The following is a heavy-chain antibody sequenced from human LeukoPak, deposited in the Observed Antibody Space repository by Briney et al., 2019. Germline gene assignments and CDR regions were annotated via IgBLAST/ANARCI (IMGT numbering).Heavy chain of an antibody. CDR1: GGSISSHY. V-gene: IGHV4-59*08. CDR3: AKTPFTVAGPGHYFFDY. Sequence: PSETLSLTCTVSGGSISSHYWSWIRQPPGKGLEWIGYIYYSGSTNYNPSLKSRVTISVDTSNNQFSLKLNSVTAADTAVYYCAKTPFTVAGPGHYFFDYWGRGTLVTVSS. J-gene: IGHJ4*02. CDR2: IYYSGST. D-gene: IGHD6-19*01.